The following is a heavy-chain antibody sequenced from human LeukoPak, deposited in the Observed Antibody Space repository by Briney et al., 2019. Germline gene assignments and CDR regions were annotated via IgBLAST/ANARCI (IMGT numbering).Heavy chain of an antibody. Sequence: GASVKFSCRAFGYTFTSYGISWVRQGPGQGREWMGWISAYNGNTNYAQQLQGRVTMTTDTSTTTAYMELRSLRSDDTAVYFCAIDLYGDNDAFDIWGQGTMVAVSS. CDR2: ISAYNGNT. V-gene: IGHV1-18*01. CDR3: AIDLYGDNDAFDI. CDR1: GYTFTSYG. J-gene: IGHJ3*02. D-gene: IGHD4-17*01.